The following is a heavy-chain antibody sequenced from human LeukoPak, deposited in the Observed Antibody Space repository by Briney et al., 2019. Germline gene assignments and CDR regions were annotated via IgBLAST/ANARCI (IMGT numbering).Heavy chain of an antibody. J-gene: IGHJ4*02. CDR2: INPNTGGT. CDR1: GYTFTGYY. V-gene: IGHV1-2*02. Sequence: ASVKVSCKASGYTFTGYYMHWVRQAPGQGLEWVGWINPNTGGTNYAQRFQGRVTMTGDTSISTAYMGLSRLRSDDTAVYYCARDFEYNSATYYFDYWGQGTLVTVSS. CDR3: ARDFEYNSATYYFDY. D-gene: IGHD6-6*01.